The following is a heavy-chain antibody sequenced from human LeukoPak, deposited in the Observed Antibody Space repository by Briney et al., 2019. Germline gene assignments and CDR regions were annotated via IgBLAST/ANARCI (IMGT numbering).Heavy chain of an antibody. CDR2: ISSSSSYI. CDR3: ARTMWDGFDY. CDR1: GFTFSSYA. V-gene: IGHV3-21*01. D-gene: IGHD3-10*02. J-gene: IGHJ4*02. Sequence: GGSLRLSCAASGFTFSSYAMSWVRQAPGKGLEWVSSISSSSSYIYYADSVKGRFTISRDNAKNSLYLQMNSLRAEDTAVYYCARTMWDGFDYWGQGTLVTVSS.